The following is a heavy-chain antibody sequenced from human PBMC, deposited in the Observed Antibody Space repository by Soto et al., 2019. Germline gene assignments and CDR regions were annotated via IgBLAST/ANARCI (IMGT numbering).Heavy chain of an antibody. CDR1: GYTFTTYG. Sequence: QVQLVQSGAEVRKPGASVKVSCKASGYTFTTYGITWVRQAPGQGLEWMGWISGYDGQTKYAQKFQGRIIMTTDTSTSTVYMDLRSLRSDDTAVYYCAREGEMPYYYYGLDVWGQGTTVTVSS. CDR2: ISGYDGQT. D-gene: IGHD3-16*01. J-gene: IGHJ6*02. CDR3: AREGEMPYYYYGLDV. V-gene: IGHV1-18*01.